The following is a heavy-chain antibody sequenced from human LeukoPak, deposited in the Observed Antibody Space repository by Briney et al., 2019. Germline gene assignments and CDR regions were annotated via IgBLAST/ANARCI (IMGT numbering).Heavy chain of an antibody. CDR1: GFSFSSFW. CDR2: IKQDGSDE. Sequence: PGGSLRLSCAASGFSFSSFWMTWVRQAPGQGLEWVANIKQDGSDEHYVDSVKGRFTVSRDNANNSLYLQMYSLRAEDTGVYYCARDRQLWLGQKYFFDYWGQGALVTVSS. CDR3: ARDRQLWLGQKYFFDY. D-gene: IGHD3-10*01. V-gene: IGHV3-7*01. J-gene: IGHJ4*02.